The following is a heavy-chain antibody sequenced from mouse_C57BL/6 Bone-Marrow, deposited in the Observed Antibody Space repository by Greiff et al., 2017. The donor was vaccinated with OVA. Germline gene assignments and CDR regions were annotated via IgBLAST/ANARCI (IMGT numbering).Heavy chain of an antibody. CDR1: GFSLTSYG. CDR2: IWRGGST. V-gene: IGHV2-5*01. J-gene: IGHJ4*01. CDR3: AKKNDYGKRGYAMDY. Sequence: QVQLKESGPGLVQPSQSLSITCTVSGFSLTSYGVHWVRQSPGKGLEWLGVIWRGGSTDYNAAFMSRLSITKDNSKSQVFFKMNSLQADDTAIYYCAKKNDYGKRGYAMDYWGQGTSVTVSS. D-gene: IGHD2-1*01.